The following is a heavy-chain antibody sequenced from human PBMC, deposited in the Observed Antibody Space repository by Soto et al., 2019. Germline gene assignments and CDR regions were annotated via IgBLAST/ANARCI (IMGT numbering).Heavy chain of an antibody. D-gene: IGHD2-15*01. J-gene: IGHJ4*02. V-gene: IGHV3-23*01. CDR3: AKNPYLGYCSGGSCYSDY. Sequence: EVQLLESGGGLVQPGGSLRLSCAASGFTVSSYAMSWVRQAPGKGLEWVSAISDSGGSTYYAATVKGRFTISRDNSKNTLYLQMNSLGAEDRAVYYFAKNPYLGYCSGGSCYSDYWGQGTLVTVSS. CDR2: ISDSGGST. CDR1: GFTVSSYA.